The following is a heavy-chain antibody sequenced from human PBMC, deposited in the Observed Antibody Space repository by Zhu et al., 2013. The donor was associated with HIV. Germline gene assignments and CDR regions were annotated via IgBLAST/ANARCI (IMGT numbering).Heavy chain of an antibody. D-gene: IGHD3-3*01. CDR2: IIPIFGTA. CDR1: GGTFSSYT. V-gene: IGHV1-69*01. Sequence: QVQLVQSGAEVKKPGSSVKVSCKASGGTFSSYTITWVRQAPGQGLEWMGGIIPIFGTANYAQKFQGRVTITADESTSTAYMELSSLRSEDTAVYYCARENLPLRFLGDGWFDPGAREPWSPSPQ. J-gene: IGHJ5*02. CDR3: ARENLPLRFLGDGWFDP.